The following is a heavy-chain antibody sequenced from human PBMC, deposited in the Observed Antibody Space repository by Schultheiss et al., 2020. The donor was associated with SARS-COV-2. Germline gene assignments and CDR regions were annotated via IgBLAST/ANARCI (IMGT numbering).Heavy chain of an antibody. D-gene: IGHD6-13*01. CDR2: VNGDGTST. CDR3: ARGTYKQQLVHYYYGMDV. CDR1: GFTFSSYG. Sequence: GGSLRLSCAASGFTFSSYGMHWVRQGPGKGLVWVSRVNGDGTSTSYADSVKGRFTISRDNAKNTLYLQMNSLRAEDTAVYYCARGTYKQQLVHYYYGMDVWGQGTTVTVSS. V-gene: IGHV3-74*01. J-gene: IGHJ6*02.